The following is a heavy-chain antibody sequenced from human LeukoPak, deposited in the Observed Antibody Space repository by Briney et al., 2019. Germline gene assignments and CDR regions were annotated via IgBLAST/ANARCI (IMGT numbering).Heavy chain of an antibody. CDR1: GFSFTSYA. J-gene: IGHJ4*02. V-gene: IGHV3-30-3*01. D-gene: IGHD6-19*01. CDR3: ASPPRSGWYWYYFDY. Sequence: PGGSLSLSCAASGFSFTSYAMHWVRQAPGKGLEWVAGISSKGSNKYYAHTFKGRFTISRDTSINTPYMQMNSLRAEDTPVYYCASPPRSGWYWYYFDYWGQGTLVTVSS. CDR2: ISSKGSNK.